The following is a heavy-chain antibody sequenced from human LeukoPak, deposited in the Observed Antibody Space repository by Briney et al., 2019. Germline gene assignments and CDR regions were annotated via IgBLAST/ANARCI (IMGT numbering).Heavy chain of an antibody. D-gene: IGHD6-19*01. J-gene: IGHJ4*02. CDR2: ISSSSYI. Sequence: GGSLRLSCAASGFTFSSYSMNWVRQAPGKGLEWVSSISSSSYIYYADSVKGRFTLSRDNAKNSLYLQMNSLRAEDTAVYYCARARSGWYVDYDWGQGTLVTVSS. CDR3: ARARSGWYVDYD. CDR1: GFTFSSYS. V-gene: IGHV3-21*01.